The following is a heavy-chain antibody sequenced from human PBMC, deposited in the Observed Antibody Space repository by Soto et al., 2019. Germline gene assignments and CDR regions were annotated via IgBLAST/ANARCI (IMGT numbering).Heavy chain of an antibody. CDR1: GFTFSSYC. CDR2: INGDGTST. J-gene: IGHJ4*02. Sequence: EVQLVESGGRLVQPGGSLRLSCAASGFTFSSYCMHWVRQVPGKGLVWVSRINGDGTSTNYADSVKGRFTISRANAKKTMFLKMNSMRAEYTARYYCERGPSGYPGYWGQGTLVTVSS. V-gene: IGHV3-74*01. D-gene: IGHD3-22*01. CDR3: ERGPSGYPGY.